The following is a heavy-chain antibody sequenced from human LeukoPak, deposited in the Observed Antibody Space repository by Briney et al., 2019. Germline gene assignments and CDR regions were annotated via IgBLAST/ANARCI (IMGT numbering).Heavy chain of an antibody. V-gene: IGHV1-18*01. CDR3: ARDQGGYVIY. D-gene: IGHD5-18*01. Sequence: ASVKVSYKASGYTFTNYGITWMRQAPGQGPEWMGWISAYNFNTNYAQTFQDRVTMTTDSSTNTAYMELRSLRYNDTAVYYCARDQGGYVIYWGQGTRVTVSS. CDR1: GYTFTNYG. J-gene: IGHJ4*02. CDR2: ISAYNFNT.